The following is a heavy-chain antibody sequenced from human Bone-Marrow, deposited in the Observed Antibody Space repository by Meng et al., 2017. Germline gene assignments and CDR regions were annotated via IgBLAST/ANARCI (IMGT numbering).Heavy chain of an antibody. CDR3: ATGAAAADY. V-gene: IGHV3-15*01. CDR2: IKSNSDGGTT. D-gene: IGHD6-13*01. J-gene: IGHJ4*02. Sequence: GESLQISCVASGFSFTHAWMSWVRQAPGKGLEWVGRIKSNSDGGTTDYAAHVKGRFTISRDDSKNTVYLQINSLITEDTAVYFCATGAAAADYWGQGTLVTVSS. CDR1: GFSFTHAW.